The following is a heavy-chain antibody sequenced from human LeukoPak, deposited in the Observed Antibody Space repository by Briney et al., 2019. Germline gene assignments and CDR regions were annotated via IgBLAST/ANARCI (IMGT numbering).Heavy chain of an antibody. J-gene: IGHJ5*02. Sequence: GGSLRLSCAASGFTFSTSWMTWVRQAPGKGLEWVANIKQDGSDKYYMHSVKGRFTISRDNAKNSLYLQMNSLRAEDTAVYYCARGRGGYDSGWYNWFDPWGQGTMVTVSS. CDR1: GFTFSTSW. D-gene: IGHD5-12*01. CDR2: IKQDGSDK. CDR3: ARGRGGYDSGWYNWFDP. V-gene: IGHV3-7*03.